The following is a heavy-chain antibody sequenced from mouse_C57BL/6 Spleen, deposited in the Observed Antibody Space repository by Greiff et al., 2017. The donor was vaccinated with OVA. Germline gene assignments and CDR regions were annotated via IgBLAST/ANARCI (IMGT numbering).Heavy chain of an antibody. CDR1: GYTFTNYW. CDR2: IYPGGGYT. D-gene: IGHD1-3*01. Sequence: QVQLQQSGAELVRPGTSVKMSCKASGYTFTNYWIGWAKQRPGHGLEWIGGIYPGGGYTNYNEKFKGKATLTADKSSSTAYMQFSSLTSEDSAIYYCARRLNYAMDYWGQGTSVTVSS. CDR3: ARRLNYAMDY. V-gene: IGHV1-63*01. J-gene: IGHJ4*01.